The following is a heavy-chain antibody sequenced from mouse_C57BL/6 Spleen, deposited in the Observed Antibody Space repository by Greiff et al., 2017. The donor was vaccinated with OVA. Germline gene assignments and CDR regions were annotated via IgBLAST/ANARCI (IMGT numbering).Heavy chain of an antibody. V-gene: IGHV1-55*01. CDR1: GYTFTSYW. J-gene: IGHJ3*01. CDR2: IYPGSGST. Sequence: QVQLQQPGAELVKPGASVKMSCKASGYTFTSYWITWVKQRPGQGLEWIGDIYPGSGSTNYNEKFKSKATLTVDTSSSTAYMQLSSLTSEDSAVYYCAQGDYSNYETWFAYWGQGTLVTVSA. CDR3: AQGDYSNYETWFAY. D-gene: IGHD2-5*01.